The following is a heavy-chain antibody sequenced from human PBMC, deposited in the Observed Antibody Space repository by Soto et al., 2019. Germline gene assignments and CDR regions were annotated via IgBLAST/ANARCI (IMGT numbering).Heavy chain of an antibody. Sequence: SETLSLTCTVSGGSISSSSYYWGWIRQPPGKGLEWIGSIYYSGSTYYNPSLKSRVTISVDTSKNQFSLKLSSVTAADTAVYYCASFSSGWYSDAFDSWGQGTMVTVSS. V-gene: IGHV4-39*01. J-gene: IGHJ3*02. D-gene: IGHD6-19*01. CDR2: IYYSGST. CDR3: ASFSSGWYSDAFDS. CDR1: GGSISSSSYY.